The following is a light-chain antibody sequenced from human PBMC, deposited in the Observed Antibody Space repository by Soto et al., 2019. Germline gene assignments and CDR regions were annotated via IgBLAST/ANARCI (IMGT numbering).Light chain of an antibody. CDR1: SSDVGGYNY. CDR2: DVS. Sequence: QSVLTQPASVSGSPGQSITLSCTGTSSDVGGYNYVSWYQQHPGKAPKLMIYDVSNRPSGVSNRFSGSKSGNTASLTISGLQAEDEADYYCSSYTSSSTHYVVFGGGTKLTVL. CDR3: SSYTSSSTHYVV. J-gene: IGLJ2*01. V-gene: IGLV2-14*01.